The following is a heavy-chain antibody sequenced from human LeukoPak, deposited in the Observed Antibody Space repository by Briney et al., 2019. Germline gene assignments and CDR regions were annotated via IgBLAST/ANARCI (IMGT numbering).Heavy chain of an antibody. CDR1: GFTVSSNY. D-gene: IGHD2-2*02. CDR2: IYSGGST. Sequence: AGGSLRLSCAASGFTVSSNYMSWVRQAPGKGLEWVSVIYSGGSTYYADSVKGRFTISRDNSKNTLYLQMNSLRAEDTAVYYCAKALYPDYYYYMDVWDKGTTVTVSS. V-gene: IGHV3-53*01. J-gene: IGHJ6*03. CDR3: AKALYPDYYYYMDV.